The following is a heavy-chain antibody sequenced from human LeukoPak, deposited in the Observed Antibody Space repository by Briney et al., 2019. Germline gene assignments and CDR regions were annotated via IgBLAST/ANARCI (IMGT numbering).Heavy chain of an antibody. CDR3: ATRSSGDH. J-gene: IGHJ4*02. CDR2: INPNSGDT. V-gene: IGHV1-2*02. Sequence: ASVKVSCKASGYTFTSYGISWVRQAPGQGLEWMGWINPNSGDTNIAQKFQGRVTMTRDTSISTAYMELSRLIYDDTAVYYCATRSSGDHWGQGTLVSVSS. CDR1: GYTFTSYG. D-gene: IGHD6-19*01.